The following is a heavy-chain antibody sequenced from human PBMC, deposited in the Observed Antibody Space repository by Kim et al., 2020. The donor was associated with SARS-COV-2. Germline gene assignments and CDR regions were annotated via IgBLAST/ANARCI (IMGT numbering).Heavy chain of an antibody. J-gene: IGHJ3*02. D-gene: IGHD3-22*01. V-gene: IGHV3-23*01. Sequence: GGSLRLSCAASGFTFSSYAMSWVRQAPGKGLEWVSAISGSGGSTYYADSVKGRFTISRDNSKNTLYLQMNSQRAEDTAVYYCAKDLDYYDSSGYEIDAFDIWGQGTMVTVSS. CDR3: AKDLDYYDSSGYEIDAFDI. CDR2: ISGSGGST. CDR1: GFTFSSYA.